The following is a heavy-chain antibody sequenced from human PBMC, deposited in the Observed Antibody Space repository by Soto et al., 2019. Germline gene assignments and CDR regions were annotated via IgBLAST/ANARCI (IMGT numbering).Heavy chain of an antibody. V-gene: IGHV5-10-1*01. CDR2: IAPSDSYT. J-gene: IGHJ4*02. CDR1: GYSFTGYW. Sequence: RGESLKISCKGSGYSFTGYWISWVRQMPGKGLEWMGRIAPSDSYTNYSPSFQGHVTISADKSISTAYLQWSSLKASDTAMYYCARGITTEIDYWGQGTLVTVSS. D-gene: IGHD3-10*01. CDR3: ARGITTEIDY.